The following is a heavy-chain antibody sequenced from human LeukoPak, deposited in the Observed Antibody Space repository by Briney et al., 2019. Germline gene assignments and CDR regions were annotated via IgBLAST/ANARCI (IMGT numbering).Heavy chain of an antibody. J-gene: IGHJ4*02. Sequence: SQTLSLTCTVSGGSISSGDYYWSWIRQPPGKGLEWIGYIYYSGSTYYNPSLKSRVTISVDTSKNLFSLKLSSVTAADTAVYYCARGEDYGDTFDYWGQGTLVTVSS. V-gene: IGHV4-30-4*01. CDR3: ARGEDYGDTFDY. CDR2: IYYSGST. CDR1: GGSISSGDYY. D-gene: IGHD4-17*01.